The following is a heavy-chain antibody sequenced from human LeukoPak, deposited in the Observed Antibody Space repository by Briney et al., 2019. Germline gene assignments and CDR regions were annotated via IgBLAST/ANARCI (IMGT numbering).Heavy chain of an antibody. CDR3: AKGSSSGSTGWFDP. D-gene: IGHD6-13*01. J-gene: IGHJ5*02. CDR1: GFTFSSYA. V-gene: IGHV3-30-3*01. CDR2: ISYDGSNK. Sequence: LGGSLRLSCAASGFTFSSYAMHWVRQAPGKGLEWVAVISYDGSNKYYADSVKGRFTISRDNSKNTLYLQMNSLRAEDTAVYYCAKGSSSGSTGWFDPWGQGTLVTVSS.